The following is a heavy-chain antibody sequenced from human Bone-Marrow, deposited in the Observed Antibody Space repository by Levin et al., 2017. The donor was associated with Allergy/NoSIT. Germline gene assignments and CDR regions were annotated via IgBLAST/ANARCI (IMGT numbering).Heavy chain of an antibody. D-gene: IGHD2-15*01. CDR3: ARIGYCSGGSCYSGDYFDY. CDR1: GFTLSSYW. J-gene: IGHJ4*02. CDR2: IKQDGSEK. Sequence: GESLKISCAASGFTLSSYWMTWVRQAPGKGLEWVANIKQDGSEKYYVDSLRGRFTISRDNAKNSLYLQMNSLRAEDTAVYFCARIGYCSGGSCYSGDYFDYWGQGTLVTVSS. V-gene: IGHV3-7*01.